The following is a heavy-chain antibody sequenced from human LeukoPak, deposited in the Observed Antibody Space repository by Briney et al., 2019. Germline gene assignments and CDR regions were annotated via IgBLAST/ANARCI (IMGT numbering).Heavy chain of an antibody. J-gene: IGHJ4*02. CDR1: GFTFSSYW. V-gene: IGHV3-7*03. CDR3: ARDKAMGASTGSVFDY. Sequence: GGSLRLSCAASGFTFSSYWMSWVRQAPGKGLEWVASIKEDGSEKYYVDSVKGRFTISRDNAKNSLYLQMNSLSAEDTAVYYCARDKAMGASTGSVFDYWGQGTLVTVSS. CDR2: IKEDGSEK. D-gene: IGHD1-26*01.